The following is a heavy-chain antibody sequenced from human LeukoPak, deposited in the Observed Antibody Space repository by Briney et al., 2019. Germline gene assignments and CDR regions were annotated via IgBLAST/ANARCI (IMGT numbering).Heavy chain of an antibody. D-gene: IGHD4-23*01. Sequence: PSETLSLTCAVYGGSFSGYYWSWIRQPPGKGLEWIGEINHSGSTNYNPSLKSRVTISVDTSKNQFSLKLSSVTAADTAVYYCARVHYGGNAHWFDYWGQGTLVTVSS. CDR1: GGSFSGYY. CDR3: ARVHYGGNAHWFDY. V-gene: IGHV4-34*01. J-gene: IGHJ4*02. CDR2: INHSGST.